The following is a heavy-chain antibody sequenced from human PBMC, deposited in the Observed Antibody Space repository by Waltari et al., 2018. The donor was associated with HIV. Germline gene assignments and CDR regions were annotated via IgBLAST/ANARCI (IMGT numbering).Heavy chain of an antibody. CDR3: SRAYSGTYRIGDY. J-gene: IGHJ4*02. V-gene: IGHV3-7*01. CDR1: GSAFCKYC. CDR2: MKQEGNEK. Sequence: EVQLVETGGALVQPGGSLRVSCVASGSAFCKYCMTWAPRAPGKELDWGDNMKQEGNEKNYRGSVKGRFTIARDNAKNSLYLQMNNLRDEDSATYYCSRAYSGTYRIGDYWGQGTLVTVSS. D-gene: IGHD1-26*01.